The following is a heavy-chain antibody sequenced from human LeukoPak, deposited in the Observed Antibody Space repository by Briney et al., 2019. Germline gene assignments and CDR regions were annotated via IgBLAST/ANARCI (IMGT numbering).Heavy chain of an antibody. CDR2: IYPGDSDT. V-gene: IGHV5-51*01. D-gene: IGHD5-12*01. CDR1: GYSFTSYW. J-gene: IGHJ6*03. Sequence: GESLKISCKGSGYSFTSYWIGWVRQMPGKGLEWMGIIYPGDSDTRYSPSFQGQVTISADKSISTAYLQWSSLKASDTAMYCCARHVDPLSHYYYMDVWGKGTTVTVSS. CDR3: ARHVDPLSHYYYMDV.